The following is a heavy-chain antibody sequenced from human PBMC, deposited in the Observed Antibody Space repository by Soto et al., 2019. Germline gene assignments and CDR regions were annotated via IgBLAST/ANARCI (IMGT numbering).Heavy chain of an antibody. CDR3: CGSVVGASDSYGLDV. CDR1: GFTFTTHG. V-gene: IGHV3-33*08. CDR2: IWHDGNNK. D-gene: IGHD1-26*01. Sequence: GETLSLSCVASGFTFTTHGMHWVRQAPGKGLEWVAIIWHDGNNKYYADSVRGRFITSRANSKKRLYLLMNSMRAEATAVYYCCGSVVGASDSYGLDVWGQGTPVTVSS. J-gene: IGHJ6*02.